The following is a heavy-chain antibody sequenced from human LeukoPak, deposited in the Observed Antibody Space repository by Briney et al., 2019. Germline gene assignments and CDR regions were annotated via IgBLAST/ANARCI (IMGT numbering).Heavy chain of an antibody. CDR2: ISVSSRNVI. CDR1: GFTFGSYS. J-gene: IGHJ4*02. D-gene: IGHD6-13*01. CDR3: AREEEQLAPFDY. V-gene: IGHV3-48*04. Sequence: GGSLRLSCAASGFTFGSYSMNWVRQAPGKGLEWLSYISVSSRNVIDYADSVKGRFTISRDDAKNTLYLQMNSLRAADTAVYYCAREEEQLAPFDYWGQGTLVTVSS.